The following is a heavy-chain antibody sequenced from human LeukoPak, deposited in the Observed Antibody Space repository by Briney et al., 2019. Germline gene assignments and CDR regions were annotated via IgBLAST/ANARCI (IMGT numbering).Heavy chain of an antibody. J-gene: IGHJ5*02. D-gene: IGHD3-10*01. CDR3: ASRIVEPYYYGSGNNWFDP. CDR2: IYYSGST. V-gene: IGHV4-39*01. CDR1: GGSISSSSYY. Sequence: SETLSLTCTVSGGSISSSSYYWGWIRQPPGKGLEWIGSIYYSGSTYYNPSLKSRVTISVDTSKNQFSLKLSSVTAADTAVYYCASRIVEPYYYGSGNNWFDPWGQGTLVTVSS.